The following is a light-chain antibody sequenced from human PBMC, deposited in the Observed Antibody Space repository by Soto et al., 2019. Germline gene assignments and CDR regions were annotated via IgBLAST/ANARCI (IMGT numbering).Light chain of an antibody. CDR3: QQYYSYPIT. J-gene: IGKJ3*01. Sequence: AIRMTQAPSSLSASTGDRVTITCRASQGISRYLAWYQQKPGKAPKLLIYAASTLQRGVPSRFSGSGAGTDVTLTISCLQSEDFATYYCQQYYSYPITFGPGTKVAMK. CDR1: QGISRY. V-gene: IGKV1-8*01. CDR2: AAS.